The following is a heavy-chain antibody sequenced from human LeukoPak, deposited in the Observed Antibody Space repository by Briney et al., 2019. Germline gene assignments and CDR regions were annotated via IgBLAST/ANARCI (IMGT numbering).Heavy chain of an antibody. Sequence: GGTLRLSCAASGFTFSSYAMSWVRQAPGKGQEWVSAISGSGGSTHYADSVKGRFTISRDNSKNTLYLQMNGLRAEDTAVYYCARASYSYDINGWVPFDYWGQGTLVTVSS. CDR1: GFTFSSYA. D-gene: IGHD3-22*01. CDR2: ISGSGGST. J-gene: IGHJ4*02. V-gene: IGHV3-23*01. CDR3: ARASYSYDINGWVPFDY.